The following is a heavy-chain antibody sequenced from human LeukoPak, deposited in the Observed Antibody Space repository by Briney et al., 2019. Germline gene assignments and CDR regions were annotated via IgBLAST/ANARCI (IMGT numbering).Heavy chain of an antibody. CDR2: IYSGGST. J-gene: IGHJ6*02. V-gene: IGHV3-53*01. CDR1: GFTVSSNY. CDR3: ARGMSGYYGMDV. Sequence: QSGGSLRLSCAASGFTVSSNYMSWVRQAPGKGLEWVSVIYSGGSTYYADSVKGPFTISRDNSKNTLYLQMNSLRAEDTAVYYCARGMSGYYGMDVWGQGTTVTVSS.